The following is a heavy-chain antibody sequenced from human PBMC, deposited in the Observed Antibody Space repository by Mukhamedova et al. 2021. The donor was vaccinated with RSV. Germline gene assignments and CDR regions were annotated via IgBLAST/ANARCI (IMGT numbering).Heavy chain of an antibody. V-gene: IGHV3-15*01. CDR3: TTDTDFWSGYYSPHYFDY. CDR2: GGTT. D-gene: IGHD3-3*01. J-gene: IGHJ4*02. Sequence: GGTTDYAAPVKGRFTISRDDSKNTLYLQMYSLKTGDTAVYYCTTDTDFWSGYYSPHYFDYWGQGTLVTVSS.